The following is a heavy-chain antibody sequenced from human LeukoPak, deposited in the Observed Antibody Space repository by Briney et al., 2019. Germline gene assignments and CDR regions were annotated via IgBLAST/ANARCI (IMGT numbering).Heavy chain of an antibody. Sequence: GASVKVSCKASGGIFSSYTFSWVRQAPGQGLEWMGGIIPIFGTTNYAQKFQGRVTITADESTSTAYMELRSLRSEDTAVYYCARGPGGSGTQIAGYFQYWGQGTLVTVSS. CDR2: IIPIFGTT. V-gene: IGHV1-69*13. CDR1: GGIFSSYT. D-gene: IGHD3-10*01. CDR3: ARGPGGSGTQIAGYFQY. J-gene: IGHJ1*01.